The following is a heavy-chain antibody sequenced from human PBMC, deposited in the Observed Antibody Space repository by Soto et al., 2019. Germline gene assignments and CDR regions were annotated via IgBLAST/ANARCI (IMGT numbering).Heavy chain of an antibody. V-gene: IGHV4-59*01. Sequence: SETLSLTCTGSCAPITKSYWSWIRQAPGNGLEWCGYVYYSGSTTYNPSLKSRVTMSADTSKDQFSLKLNSVTPADTAVYYCARDAGGHYGRWGPGIRVTVSS. J-gene: IGHJ4*01. CDR1: CAPITKSY. CDR3: ARDAGGHYGR. D-gene: IGHD3-3*01. CDR2: VYYSGST.